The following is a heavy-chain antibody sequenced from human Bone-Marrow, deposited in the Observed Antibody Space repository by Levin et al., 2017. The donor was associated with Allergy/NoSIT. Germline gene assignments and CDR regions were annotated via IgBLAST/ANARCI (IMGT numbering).Heavy chain of an antibody. D-gene: IGHD1-26*01. CDR1: GGSISSNY. Sequence: SETLSLTCAVSGGSISSNYWSWIRQPPGKGLEWIGYIYDTGSTTYNPSLKSRVTISADTSKNQFSLKLTSVTAADTAIYYCARRTYYPYYFDYWGQGTLVTVSS. CDR2: IYDTGST. J-gene: IGHJ4*02. V-gene: IGHV4-59*08. CDR3: ARRTYYPYYFDY.